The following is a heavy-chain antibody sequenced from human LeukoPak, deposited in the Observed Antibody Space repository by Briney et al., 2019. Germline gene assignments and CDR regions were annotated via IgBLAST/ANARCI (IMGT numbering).Heavy chain of an antibody. CDR2: ISAYNGNT. D-gene: IGHD3-10*02. V-gene: IGHV1-18*01. J-gene: IGHJ4*02. Sequence: ASVKVSCKASGYTFSGYGISWVRQAPGQGLEWMGWISAYNGNTNYAQKFQGRVTMTTDTSTSTAYMELRNLRSDDTGVYYCTRGAVCSGSYYQVFPDCWGQGTLVTVSS. CDR1: GYTFSGYG. CDR3: TRGAVCSGSYYQVFPDC.